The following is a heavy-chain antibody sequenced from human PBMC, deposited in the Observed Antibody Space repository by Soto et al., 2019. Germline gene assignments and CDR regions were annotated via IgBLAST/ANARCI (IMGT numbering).Heavy chain of an antibody. CDR3: ARVRVAVASYFDY. CDR1: NGSISSGGYS. Sequence: PSETLSLTCTVSNGSISSGGYSWSWIRQTPGKGLEWIGYIYPTGKTYYNPSLKNRATLSIDTSQNQFSLQLTSVTAADTAVYYCARVRVAVASYFDYWGQGTLVTVSS. J-gene: IGHJ4*02. CDR2: IYPTGKT. V-gene: IGHV4-30-2*01. D-gene: IGHD6-19*01.